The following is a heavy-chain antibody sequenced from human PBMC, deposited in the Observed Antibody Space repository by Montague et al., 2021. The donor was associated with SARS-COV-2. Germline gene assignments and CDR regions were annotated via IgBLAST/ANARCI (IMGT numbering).Heavy chain of an antibody. Sequence: SKTLSLTCAVYDGSFSDYSWTWIRQPPGKGLEYIGFTYYSGSANYNPSPKSRVTISVDKSKNQFSLTLTSATAADTAMYYCARLAPERHCSVATCSPHWGQGILVTVSS. J-gene: IGHJ4*02. CDR1: DGSFSDYS. D-gene: IGHD2-2*01. V-gene: IGHV4-34*11. CDR3: ARLAPERHCSVATCSPH. CDR2: TYYSGSA.